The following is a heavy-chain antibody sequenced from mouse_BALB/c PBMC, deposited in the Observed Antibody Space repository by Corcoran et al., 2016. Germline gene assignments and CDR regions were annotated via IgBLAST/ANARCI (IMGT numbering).Heavy chain of an antibody. CDR1: GYTFTDYH. V-gene: IGHV1-18*01. CDR2: FNPNNGGT. J-gene: IGHJ2*01. CDR3: ARRDYYGSSPSDY. Sequence: EVLLQQSGPELVKPGASVRIPCKASGYTFTDYHMDWVKQSHGKSLEWIGDFNPNNGGTIYNQKFKGKATLTVDKSSGTAYMELRSLTSEDTAVYFCARRDYYGSSPSDYWGQGTTLTVSS. D-gene: IGHD1-1*01.